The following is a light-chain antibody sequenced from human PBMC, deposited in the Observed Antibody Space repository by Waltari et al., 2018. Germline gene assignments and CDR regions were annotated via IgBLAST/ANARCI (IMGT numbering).Light chain of an antibody. J-gene: IGKJ1*01. CDR1: QSLLHSSGNTY. CDR2: KIT. Sequence: DIVMTQSPLFLPVTPGEPASISCRSSQSLLHSSGNTYLDWYLQKPGQSPQLLIYKITNRASGVPDRFSGSGSGTDFTLKISRVEADDVGIYYCMQARQTPWTFGQGTRVEIK. V-gene: IGKV2-28*01. CDR3: MQARQTPWT.